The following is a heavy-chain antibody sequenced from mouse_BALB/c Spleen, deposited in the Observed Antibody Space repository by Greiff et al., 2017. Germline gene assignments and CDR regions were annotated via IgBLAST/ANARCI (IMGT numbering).Heavy chain of an antibody. D-gene: IGHD2-4*01. CDR1: GFTFSSFG. V-gene: IGHV5-17*02. CDR2: ISSGSSTI. CDR3: ARLSTMITFAY. J-gene: IGHJ3*01. Sequence: EVKLMESGGGLVQPGGSRKLSCAASGFTFSSFGMHWVRQAPEKGLEWVAYISSGSSTIYYADTVKGRFTISRDNPKNTLFLQMTSLRSEDTAMYYCARLSTMITFAYWGQGTLVTVSA.